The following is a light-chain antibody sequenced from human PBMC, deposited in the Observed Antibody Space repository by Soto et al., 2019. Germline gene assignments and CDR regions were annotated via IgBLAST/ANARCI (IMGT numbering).Light chain of an antibody. V-gene: IGKV3-11*01. CDR2: DAS. J-gene: IGKJ5*01. CDR1: QSVNNY. CDR3: QHRSIWPVS. Sequence: EIVLTQSPATLSSSPGERATLSCRASQSVNNYLHWYQQKPGQAPRLLIFDASNRATGIPARFSGSGSATDFTLTISSLEPEDFAVYYCQHRSIWPVSFGQGTRLEIK.